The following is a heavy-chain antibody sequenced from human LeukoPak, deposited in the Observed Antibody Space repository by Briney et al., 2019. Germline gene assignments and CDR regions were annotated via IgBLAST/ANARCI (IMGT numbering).Heavy chain of an antibody. D-gene: IGHD1-26*01. CDR2: IFHSGST. CDR3: ARGGVGATPYDFDY. J-gene: IGHJ4*02. CDR1: GYSISSDYY. Sequence: PSETLSLTCTVSGYSISSDYYWGWIRQPPGKGLEWIGCIFHSGSTYSNPSLKSRVTISVDTSKNQFSLKLSSMTAADTAVYYSARGGVGATPYDFDYWGQGTLVTVST. V-gene: IGHV4-38-2*02.